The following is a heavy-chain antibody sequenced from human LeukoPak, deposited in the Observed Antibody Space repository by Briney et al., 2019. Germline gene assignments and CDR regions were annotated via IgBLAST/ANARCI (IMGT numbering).Heavy chain of an antibody. D-gene: IGHD3-10*01. V-gene: IGHV4-34*01. Sequence: PSETLSLTCAVYGGSFSGYYWSWIRQPPGKGLEWIGEINHSGSTNYNPSLKSRVTISVGTSKNQFSLKLSSVTAADTAVYYCARGTAAYYGSGSYNYWGQGTLVTVSS. CDR3: ARGTAAYYGSGSYNY. J-gene: IGHJ4*02. CDR2: INHSGST. CDR1: GGSFSGYY.